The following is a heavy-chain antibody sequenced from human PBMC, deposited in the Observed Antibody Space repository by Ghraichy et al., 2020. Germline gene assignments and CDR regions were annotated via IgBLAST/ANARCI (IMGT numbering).Heavy chain of an antibody. CDR3: ARKGLSGWHFSSLGYYGMDV. D-gene: IGHD6-19*01. V-gene: IGHV4-34*01. J-gene: IGHJ6*02. CDR2: INHSGST. CDR1: GGSFSGYY. Sequence: SETLSLTCAVYGGSFSGYYWSWIRQPPGKGLEWIGEINHSGSTNYNPSLKSRVTISVDTSKNQFSLKLSSVTAADTAVYYCARKGLSGWHFSSLGYYGMDVWGQGTTVTVSS.